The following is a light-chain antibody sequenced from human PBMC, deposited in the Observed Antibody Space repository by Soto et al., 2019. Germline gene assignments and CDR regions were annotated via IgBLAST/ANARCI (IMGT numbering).Light chain of an antibody. CDR3: QQYGSSYPWT. CDR1: QSVSSNY. CDR2: GAS. Sequence: EIVLTQSPGTLSLSPGERATLSCRASQSVSSNYLAWYQQKPGQAPRLLIYGASSRATGIPDRFSGSGSGTDFTLTIRGLEPEDFAVYYCQQYGSSYPWTVGQGTKVDIK. J-gene: IGKJ1*01. V-gene: IGKV3-20*01.